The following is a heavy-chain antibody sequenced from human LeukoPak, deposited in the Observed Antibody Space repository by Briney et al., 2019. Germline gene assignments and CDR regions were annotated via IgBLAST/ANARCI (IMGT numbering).Heavy chain of an antibody. CDR2: IYYSGST. CDR1: GGSISSYY. Sequence: SETLSLTCTVSGGSISSYYWSWIRQPPGKGLEWIGYIYYSGSTNYNPSLKSRVTISVDTSKNQFSLKLSSVTAADTAVYYCARGASEVPAARGWFDPWGKGPRVTVSS. J-gene: IGHJ5*02. D-gene: IGHD2-2*01. CDR3: ARGASEVPAARGWFDP. V-gene: IGHV4-59*01.